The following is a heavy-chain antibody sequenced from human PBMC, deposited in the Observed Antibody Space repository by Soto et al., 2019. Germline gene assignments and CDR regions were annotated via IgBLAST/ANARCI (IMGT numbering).Heavy chain of an antibody. J-gene: IGHJ4*02. Sequence: PGGSLRLSCAASGFTFSSDSMNWVCQAPGKGLEWVSSISSSSSYIDYADSVKGRFTISRDNAKNSLYLQMNRLRAEDTAVYYCARCLYDSSGYYSFLDYWGQGALVTVSS. V-gene: IGHV3-21*01. CDR1: GFTFSSDS. D-gene: IGHD3-22*01. CDR3: ARCLYDSSGYYSFLDY. CDR2: ISSSSSYI.